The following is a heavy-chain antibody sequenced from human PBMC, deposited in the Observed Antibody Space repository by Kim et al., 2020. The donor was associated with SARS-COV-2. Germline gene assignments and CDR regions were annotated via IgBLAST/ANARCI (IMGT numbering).Heavy chain of an antibody. CDR2: IWNDGSNK. Sequence: GGSLRLSCAASGFTFSSYGMHWVRQAPGKGLEWVAVIWNDGSNKYYADSVKGRFTISRDNSKNTLYLQMNSLRAEDTAVYYCAKSGYGSGTQISFFDYWGQGIMVTGSS. V-gene: IGHV3-33*06. CDR1: GFTFSSYG. CDR3: AKSGYGSGTQISFFDY. D-gene: IGHD3-10*01. J-gene: IGHJ4*02.